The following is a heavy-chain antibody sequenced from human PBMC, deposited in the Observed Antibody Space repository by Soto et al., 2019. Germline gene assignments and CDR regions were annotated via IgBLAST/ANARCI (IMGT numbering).Heavy chain of an antibody. V-gene: IGHV3-30*18. CDR2: ISYDGSNK. CDR1: GFTFSSYG. Sequence: GGSLRLSCAASGFTFSSYGMHWVRQAPGKGLEWVAVISYDGSNKYYADSVKGRFTISRDNSKNTLYLQMNSLRAEDTAVYYCAKDQQGSSSWYQPGNWFDPWGQGTLVTVSS. J-gene: IGHJ5*02. CDR3: AKDQQGSSSWYQPGNWFDP. D-gene: IGHD6-13*01.